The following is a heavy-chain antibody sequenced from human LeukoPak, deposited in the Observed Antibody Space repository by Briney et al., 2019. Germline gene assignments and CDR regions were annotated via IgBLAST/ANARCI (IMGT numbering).Heavy chain of an antibody. CDR3: ARLGFATMVRGVTDY. CDR2: IYYSGST. CDR1: GGSISSSSYY. Sequence: PSETLSLTCTVSGGSISSSSYYWGWIRQPPGKGLEWIGSIYYSGSTYYNPSLKSRVTISVDMSKNQFSLKLSSVTAADTAVYYCARLGFATMVRGVTDYWGQGTLVTVSS. J-gene: IGHJ4*02. V-gene: IGHV4-39*01. D-gene: IGHD3-10*01.